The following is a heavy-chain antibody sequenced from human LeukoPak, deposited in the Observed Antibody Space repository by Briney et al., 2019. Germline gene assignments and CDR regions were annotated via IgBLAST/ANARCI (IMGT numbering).Heavy chain of an antibody. CDR3: ARAKTLGPPDY. D-gene: IGHD3-10*01. CDR1: GYTFTSYY. Sequence: ASVTVSCKASGYTFTSYYMHWVRQAPGHALEWMGIINPSGGSTSYAQKFQGKVTMIRDTSTSTVYMELSSLRSEDTAVYYCARAKTLGPPDYWGQGTLVTVSS. V-gene: IGHV1-46*01. J-gene: IGHJ4*02. CDR2: INPSGGST.